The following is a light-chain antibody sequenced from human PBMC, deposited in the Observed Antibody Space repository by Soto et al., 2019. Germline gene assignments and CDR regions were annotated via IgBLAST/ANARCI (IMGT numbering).Light chain of an antibody. V-gene: IGKV3D-15*01. CDR1: QSVSSY. J-gene: IGKJ5*01. CDR2: GAS. CDR3: QQYNNWPPIT. Sequence: TVSLSAGEVAPLCCLTSQSVSSYLAWYQQKPGQAPRLLIYGASTRATGIPARFSGSGSGTEFTLTISRLQSEDFAVYYCQQYNNWPPITFAQGTRLEIK.